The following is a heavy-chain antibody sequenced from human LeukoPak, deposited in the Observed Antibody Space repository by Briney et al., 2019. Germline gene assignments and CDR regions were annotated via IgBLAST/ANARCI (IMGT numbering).Heavy chain of an antibody. Sequence: KTSETLSLTCTVSGGSISNYYWTWIRQPAGKGLEWIGRIYTSGSTNYNPSLKSRVTMSVDTSKNQFSLKLTSVTAADTAVYYCARGRASVGGFDYWGQGALVTVSS. V-gene: IGHV4-4*07. CDR1: GGSISNYY. CDR2: IYTSGST. CDR3: ARGRASVGGFDY. D-gene: IGHD1-26*01. J-gene: IGHJ4*02.